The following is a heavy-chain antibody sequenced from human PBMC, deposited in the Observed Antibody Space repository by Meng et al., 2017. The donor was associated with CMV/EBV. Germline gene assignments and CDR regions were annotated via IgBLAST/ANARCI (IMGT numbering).Heavy chain of an antibody. CDR1: GYSFTSYW. V-gene: IGHV5-51*01. CDR3: ARHVVKDGYYYYYGMDV. J-gene: IGHJ6*02. D-gene: IGHD5-24*01. Sequence: KVSCKGSGYSFTSYWIGWVRQMPGKGLEWTGIIYPGDSDTRYSPSFQGQVTISADKSISTAYLQWSSLKASDTAMYYCARHVVKDGYYYYYGMDVWGQGTTVTVSS. CDR2: IYPGDSDT.